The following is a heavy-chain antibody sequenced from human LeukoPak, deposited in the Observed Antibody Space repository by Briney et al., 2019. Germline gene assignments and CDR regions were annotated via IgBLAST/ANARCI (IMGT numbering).Heavy chain of an antibody. V-gene: IGHV3-23*01. CDR2: ISGSGGST. D-gene: IGHD5-18*01. J-gene: IGHJ4*02. Sequence: GGSLRLSCAASGFAFSSYAMSWVRQAPGKGLEWVSAISGSGGSTYYADSVKGRFTISRDNSKNTLYLQMNSLRAEDTAVYYCAEGYSYGYYYFDYWGQGTLVTVSS. CDR1: GFAFSSYA. CDR3: AEGYSYGYYYFDY.